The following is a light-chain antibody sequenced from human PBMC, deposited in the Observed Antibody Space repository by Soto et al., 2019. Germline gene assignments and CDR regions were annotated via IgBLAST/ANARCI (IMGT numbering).Light chain of an antibody. CDR2: DAS. J-gene: IGKJ3*01. CDR3: QQRSNF. Sequence: EIVLTQSPATLSLSPGVRATLSCRASQSVSSYLAWYQQKPGQAPRLLIYDASNRATGIPARFSGSGSGTDFTLTISSLEPEDFAVYYCQQRSNFFGPGTKVDIK. V-gene: IGKV3-11*01. CDR1: QSVSSY.